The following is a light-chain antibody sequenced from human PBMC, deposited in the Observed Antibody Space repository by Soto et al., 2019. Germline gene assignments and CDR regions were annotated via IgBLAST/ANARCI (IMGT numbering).Light chain of an antibody. CDR1: QSISSW. CDR2: KAS. V-gene: IGKV1-5*03. J-gene: IGKJ1*01. CDR3: QQYNSYWT. Sequence: DINMTQSPSTLSASVGDRVTITCRASQSISSWLAWYQQKPGKAPKLLIYKASSLQIGVPSRFSGSGSGTEFTLTISSLQPDDFATYYCQQYNSYWTFGQGTKVDIK.